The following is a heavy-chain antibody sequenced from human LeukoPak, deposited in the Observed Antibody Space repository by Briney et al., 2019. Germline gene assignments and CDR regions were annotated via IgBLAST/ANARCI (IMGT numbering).Heavy chain of an antibody. D-gene: IGHD1-26*01. V-gene: IGHV4-59*01. CDR1: GGSISSYY. CDR3: ARGGNYWPQWWFDP. Sequence: SSGTLSLTCTASGGSISSYYWSWIRQPPGKGLEWIGYIYYTGSTSYNPSLKSRVTMSLDASKNQFSLELNSVTPADTAVYYCARGGNYWPQWWFDPWGRGTLVSVSS. J-gene: IGHJ5*02. CDR2: IYYTGST.